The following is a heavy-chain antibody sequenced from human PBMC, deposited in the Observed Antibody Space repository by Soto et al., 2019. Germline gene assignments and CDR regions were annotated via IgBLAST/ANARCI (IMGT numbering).Heavy chain of an antibody. V-gene: IGHV3-23*01. Sequence: GGSLRLSCVASGFTFSSYAMSWVRQAPGKGLEWVSAISGSGGSTYYADSVKGRFTISRDNSKNTLYLQMNSLRAEDTAVYYCAKDGSSWYGLHNWFDPWGQGTLVTVSS. CDR3: AKDGSSWYGLHNWFDP. D-gene: IGHD6-13*01. CDR1: GFTFSSYA. CDR2: ISGSGGST. J-gene: IGHJ5*02.